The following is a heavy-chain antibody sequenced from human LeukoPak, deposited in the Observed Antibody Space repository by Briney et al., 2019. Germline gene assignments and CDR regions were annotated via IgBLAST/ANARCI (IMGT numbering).Heavy chain of an antibody. Sequence: PGGSLRLSCAASGFTVSSNYMSWVRQAPGKGLEWVSVIYSGGSTYYADSVKGRFTTSRDNSKNTLYLQMNSLRAEDTAVYYCARASSVLRYFDWLPGPFDYWGQGTLVTVSS. D-gene: IGHD3-9*01. CDR1: GFTVSSNY. J-gene: IGHJ4*02. V-gene: IGHV3-53*01. CDR2: IYSGGST. CDR3: ARASSVLRYFDWLPGPFDY.